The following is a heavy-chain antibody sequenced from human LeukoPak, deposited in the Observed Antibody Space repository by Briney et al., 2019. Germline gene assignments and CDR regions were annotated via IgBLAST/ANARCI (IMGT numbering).Heavy chain of an antibody. CDR2: MNPNSGNT. D-gene: IGHD4-17*01. CDR1: GYTFTSYD. V-gene: IGHV1-8*01. CDR3: ARERHDYGDSPLDY. Sequence: ASVKVSCKASGYTFTSYDINWVRQATGQGLEWMGWMNPNSGNTGYAQKFQGRVTMTRNTSISTAYTELSSLRSDDTAVYYCARERHDYGDSPLDYWGQGTLVTVSS. J-gene: IGHJ4*02.